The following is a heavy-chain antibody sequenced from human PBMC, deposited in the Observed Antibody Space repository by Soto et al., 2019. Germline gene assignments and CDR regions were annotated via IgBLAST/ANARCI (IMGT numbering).Heavy chain of an antibody. Sequence: ASVKVSCKASGYTFTSYGLSWVRQAPGQGLEWMGWISAYNGNTNYAQKLQGRVTMTTDTSTSTAYMELRSLRSDDTAVYYCAAPPDYYDSSGYFGYWGQGTLVTSPQ. CDR3: AAPPDYYDSSGYFGY. J-gene: IGHJ4*02. CDR2: ISAYNGNT. D-gene: IGHD3-22*01. CDR1: GYTFTSYG. V-gene: IGHV1-18*01.